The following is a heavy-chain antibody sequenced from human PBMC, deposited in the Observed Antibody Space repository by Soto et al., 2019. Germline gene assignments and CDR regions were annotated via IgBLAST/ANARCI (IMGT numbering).Heavy chain of an antibody. V-gene: IGHV4-59*08. J-gene: IGHJ6*02. Sequence: SETLSLTCSVSGGSITRHYCSWFRQPPWEGLEWMGYIHHSGSTRFNPSLESRVTMSVETLKNQFFLKVSSLTAVDTVLYYCARQEFRQLPGLVDVWGPGTMLTVSS. CDR1: GGSITRHY. CDR2: IHHSGST. D-gene: IGHD3-10*01. CDR3: ARQEFRQLPGLVDV.